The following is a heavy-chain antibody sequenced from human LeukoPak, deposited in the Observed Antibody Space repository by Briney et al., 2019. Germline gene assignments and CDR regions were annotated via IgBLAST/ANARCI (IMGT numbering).Heavy chain of an antibody. J-gene: IGHJ6*02. CDR2: IYYSGST. CDR3: ARAETMEDGMDV. D-gene: IGHD4/OR15-4a*01. CDR1: GGSISSGGYY. Sequence: PSETLSLTCTVSGGSISSGGYYWSWIRQHPGKGLEWIGYIYYSGSTYYNPSLKSRVTISVDTSKNQFSLKLSSVTAADTAVYYCARAETMEDGMDVWGQGTTVTVSS. V-gene: IGHV4-31*03.